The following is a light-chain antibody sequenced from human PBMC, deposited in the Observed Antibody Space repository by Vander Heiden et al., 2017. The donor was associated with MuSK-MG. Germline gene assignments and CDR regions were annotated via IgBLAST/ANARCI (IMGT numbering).Light chain of an antibody. CDR3: LRSYSGAYV. Sequence: AAVPLELSLTVPSGETVTLTCGSSTGAVSSSHYPYWFQQKPDQAPRTLIYDTSNKHSWTRARFSGSLLGGKAALTLSGAQPEDEAEYYCLRSYSGAYVFGTGTKVTVL. V-gene: IGLV7-46*01. J-gene: IGLJ1*01. CDR1: TGAVSSSHY. CDR2: DTS.